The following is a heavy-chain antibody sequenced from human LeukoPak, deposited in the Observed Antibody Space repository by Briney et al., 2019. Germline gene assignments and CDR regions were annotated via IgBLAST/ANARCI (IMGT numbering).Heavy chain of an antibody. V-gene: IGHV3-53*01. D-gene: IGHD1-26*01. CDR1: GFTVSSNY. CDR2: IYSGGST. J-gene: IGHJ4*02. CDR3: AREGSGSYPYFDY. Sequence: GRSLRLSCAASGFTVSSNYRSWVRQAPGKGLEWVSVIYSGGSTYYADSVKGRFTISRDNSKNTLYLQMNSLRAEDTAVYYCAREGSGSYPYFDYWGQGTLVTVSS.